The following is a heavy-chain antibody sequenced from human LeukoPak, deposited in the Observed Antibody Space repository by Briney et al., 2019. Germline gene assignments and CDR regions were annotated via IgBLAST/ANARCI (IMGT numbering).Heavy chain of an antibody. CDR2: IKQDGSDK. J-gene: IGHJ5*02. D-gene: IGHD4-23*01. CDR3: ARETTVITDTAWFDP. Sequence: GGSLRLSCAASGFTFNTYWMSWVRQAPGKGLEWVANIKQDGSDKYYVDSVKGRFTISRDNAKNSLYLQMDSLRAEDTAVYYCARETTVITDTAWFDPWGQGTLVTVSS. CDR1: GFTFNTYW. V-gene: IGHV3-7*01.